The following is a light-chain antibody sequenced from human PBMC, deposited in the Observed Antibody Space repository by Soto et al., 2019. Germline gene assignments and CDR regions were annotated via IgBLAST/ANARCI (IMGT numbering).Light chain of an antibody. CDR3: QQYGTSSRT. V-gene: IGKV1-5*03. CDR2: LAS. CDR1: QTISTS. Sequence: DIQMTQSPSTLSAFVGDRVTITCRASQTISTSLAWYQQKPGRPPKLLIYLASSLQSGVPARFSGSGSATEFTLSISSLQPDDFAPYYCQQYGTSSRTFGQGTKVEIK. J-gene: IGKJ1*01.